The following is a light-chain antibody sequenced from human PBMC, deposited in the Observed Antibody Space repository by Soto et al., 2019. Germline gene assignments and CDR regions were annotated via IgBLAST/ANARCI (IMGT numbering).Light chain of an antibody. CDR2: GNI. CDR3: QSYDSSLSGSV. Sequence: QAVVTQPPSVSGAPGQRVTISCTGNTSNIAAGYDVHWYQQLPGTAPKLLIYGNINRPSGVPDRFSGSKSGTSASLAITGLQAEDEADYYCQSYDSSLSGSVFGGGTKLTVL. CDR1: TSNIAAGYD. V-gene: IGLV1-40*01. J-gene: IGLJ2*01.